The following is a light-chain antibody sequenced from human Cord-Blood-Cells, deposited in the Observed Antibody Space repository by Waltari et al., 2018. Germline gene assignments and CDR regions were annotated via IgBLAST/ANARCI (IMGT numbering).Light chain of an antibody. CDR1: SSNIGNNA. Sequence: QSVLTQPPSVSEAPRQRVTISCSGSSSNIGNNAGNWYQQLPGKAPKLLIYYEDLLPSGVSDRFSGSKSGTAASLAISGLQSEDEADYYCAAWDDSLNGYVFGTGTKVTVL. V-gene: IGLV1-36*01. J-gene: IGLJ1*01. CDR2: YED. CDR3: AAWDDSLNGYV.